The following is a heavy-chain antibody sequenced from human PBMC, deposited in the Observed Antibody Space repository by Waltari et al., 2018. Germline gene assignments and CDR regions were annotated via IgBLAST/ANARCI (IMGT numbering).Heavy chain of an antibody. CDR1: GFTFGDYA. J-gene: IGHJ6*03. CDR3: TTGIGFWSGYYNYMDV. Sequence: EVQLVESGGGLVQPGRSLRLSCTASGFTFGDYAMSWVRQAPGKGLEWVGFIRSKAYGGTTEYAASVKGRFTISRDDSKSIAYLQMNSLKTEDTAVYYCTTGIGFWSGYYNYMDVWGKGTTVTVSS. CDR2: IRSKAYGGTT. V-gene: IGHV3-49*04. D-gene: IGHD3-3*01.